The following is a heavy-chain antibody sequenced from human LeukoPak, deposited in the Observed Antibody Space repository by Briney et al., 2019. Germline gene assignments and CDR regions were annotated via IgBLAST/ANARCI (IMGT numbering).Heavy chain of an antibody. V-gene: IGHV6-1*01. CDR1: GDSVSSNSVT. Sequence: SQTLSLTCAISGDSVSSNSVTWNWIRQSPSRGLEWLGRTYYRATWYNDYAVSVRGRITVNPDTSKNQFSLHLNSVTAEDTAVYYCARRLTQYDCFDPWGQGILVTVSS. D-gene: IGHD2-2*01. CDR3: ARRLTQYDCFDP. CDR2: TYYRATWYN. J-gene: IGHJ5*02.